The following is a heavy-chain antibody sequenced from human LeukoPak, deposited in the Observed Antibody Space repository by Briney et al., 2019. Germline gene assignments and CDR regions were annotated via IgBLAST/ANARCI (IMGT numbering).Heavy chain of an antibody. V-gene: IGHV4-39*01. J-gene: IGHJ4*02. CDR1: GGSISSSSYY. CDR3: AIKLAVAGLDC. Sequence: PSETLSLTCTVSGGSISSSSYYWGWIRQPPGKGLEWIGSIYYSGSTYYNPSLKSRVTISVDTSKNQFSLKLSSVTAADTAVYYCAIKLAVAGLDCWGQGTLVTVSS. D-gene: IGHD6-19*01. CDR2: IYYSGST.